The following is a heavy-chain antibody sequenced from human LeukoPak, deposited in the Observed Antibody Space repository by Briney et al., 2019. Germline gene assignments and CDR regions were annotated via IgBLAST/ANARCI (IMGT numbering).Heavy chain of an antibody. CDR3: ATRRTLYSYGEIDY. CDR2: IIPIFGTA. D-gene: IGHD5-18*01. Sequence: SVKVSCKASGGTFSSHAISWVRQAPGQGLEWMGGIIPIFGTANYAQKFQGRVTITADESTSTAYMELSSLRSEDTAVYYCATRRTLYSYGEIDYWGQGTLVTVSS. CDR1: GGTFSSHA. V-gene: IGHV1-69*13. J-gene: IGHJ4*02.